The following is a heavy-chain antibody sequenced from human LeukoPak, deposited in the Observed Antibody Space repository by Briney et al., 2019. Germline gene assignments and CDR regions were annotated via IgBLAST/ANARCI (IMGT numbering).Heavy chain of an antibody. D-gene: IGHD2-21*01. CDR3: ARDLSAAYDF. CDR1: GFTFSSYG. Sequence: GGSLRLSCAASGFTFSSYGMHWVRQAPGKGLEWVARLVYDERNDYANSVKGRFTISRDNSKNTLYLQMDNLRVDDTAAYYCARDLSAAYDFWGQGILVTVSS. V-gene: IGHV3-33*08. J-gene: IGHJ4*02. CDR2: LVYDERN.